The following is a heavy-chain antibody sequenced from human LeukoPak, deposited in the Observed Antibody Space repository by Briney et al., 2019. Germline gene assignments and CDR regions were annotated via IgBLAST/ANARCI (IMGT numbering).Heavy chain of an antibody. V-gene: IGHV5-51*01. CDR2: IYPADSDT. Sequence: GASLQISCRGSGSIFTTNWIGWVRQLPGKGLEWMGIIYPADSDTRYSPSFQGQVTISADRYISTAYLQWSSLKASDTAMYFCASLALKYSNAFDYWGRRPLVTVPS. CDR1: GSIFTTNW. D-gene: IGHD5-18*01. CDR3: ASLALKYSNAFDY. J-gene: IGHJ4*02.